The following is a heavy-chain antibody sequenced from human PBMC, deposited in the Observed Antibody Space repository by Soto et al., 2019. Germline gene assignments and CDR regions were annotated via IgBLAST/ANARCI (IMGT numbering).Heavy chain of an antibody. V-gene: IGHV4-61*08. J-gene: IGHJ5*02. CDR3: AKDSGYNYGYFRWFDP. CDR2: IFYSGST. Sequence: ASETLSLTCTVSGCSISSGDYYWSWIRQPPGKGLEWIGYIFYSGSTNYNPALKSRVTISVDTSKSQFSLKLSSVTAADTAVYYCAKDSGYNYGYFRWFDPWGQGTLVTVSS. CDR1: GCSISSGDYY. D-gene: IGHD5-18*01.